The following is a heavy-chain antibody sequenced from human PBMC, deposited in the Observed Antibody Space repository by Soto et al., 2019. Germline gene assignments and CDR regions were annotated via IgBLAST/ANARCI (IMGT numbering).Heavy chain of an antibody. D-gene: IGHD3-10*01. V-gene: IGHV5-51*01. CDR3: AKDRGPQSLLGGMDV. Sequence: GESLKSSCNGSGYTFTDYCIGLVLQLPGKGLDWMGIIYPGDSDTRYSPSFQCHVTITVDNSKNTQYLQMNSLRAEDRAVYYCAKDRGPQSLLGGMDVWGQGTTVTVSS. CDR1: GYTFTDYC. J-gene: IGHJ6*02. CDR2: IYPGDSDT.